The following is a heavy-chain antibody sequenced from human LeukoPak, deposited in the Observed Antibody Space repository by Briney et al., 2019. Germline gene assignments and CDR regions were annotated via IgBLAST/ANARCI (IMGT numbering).Heavy chain of an antibody. D-gene: IGHD5-18*01. J-gene: IGHJ4*02. V-gene: IGHV5-10-1*01. Sequence: PGESLKISCKGSGYSFTNYWINWVRQMPGKGLEWMGRIDPSDSYTNYSPSFQGHVTISADRSISTAYLQWSSLKASDTAMYYCARAPGYSYGPVDYWGQGTLVTVSS. CDR2: IDPSDSYT. CDR3: ARAPGYSYGPVDY. CDR1: GYSFTNYW.